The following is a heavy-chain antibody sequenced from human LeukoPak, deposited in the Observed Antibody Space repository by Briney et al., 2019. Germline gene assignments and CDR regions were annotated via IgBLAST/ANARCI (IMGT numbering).Heavy chain of an antibody. CDR2: ISWNSGSI. CDR3: AKGGTYFKTGLFEC. Sequence: PGRSLRLSCAASGFTFDDYAMHWVRQAPGKGLEWVSGISWNSGSIGYADSVKGRFTISRDNAKNSLYLQMNSLRAEDTALYYCAKGGTYFKTGLFECWGQGTLVTVSS. CDR1: GFTFDDYA. D-gene: IGHD2-15*01. V-gene: IGHV3-9*01. J-gene: IGHJ4*02.